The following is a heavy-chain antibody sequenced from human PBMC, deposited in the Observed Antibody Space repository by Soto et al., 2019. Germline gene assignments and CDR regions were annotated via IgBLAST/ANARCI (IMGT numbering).Heavy chain of an antibody. J-gene: IGHJ6*02. CDR1: GGSFSGYY. CDR2: INHSGST. D-gene: IGHD2-21*02. CDR3: ARGFIVVVPAAYYYYYGMDV. V-gene: IGHV4-34*01. Sequence: QVQLQQWGAGLLKPSETLSLTCAVYGGSFSGYYWSWIRQPPGKGLEWIGEINHSGSTNYNPSLKSRVTISVDTSKNQFSLKLSSVTAADTAVYYCARGFIVVVPAAYYYYYGMDVWGQGTTVTVSS.